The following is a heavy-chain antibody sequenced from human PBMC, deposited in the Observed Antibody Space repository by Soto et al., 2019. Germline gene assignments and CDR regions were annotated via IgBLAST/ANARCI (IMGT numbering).Heavy chain of an antibody. J-gene: IGHJ5*02. CDR1: GGSISSGDYY. V-gene: IGHV4-30-4*01. CDR2: IYYSGST. D-gene: IGHD2-2*01. Sequence: SETLSLTCTVSGGSISSGDYYWSWIRQPPGKGLEWIGYIYYSGSTYYNPSLKSRVTISVDTSKNQFSLKLSSVTAADTAVYYCARGIVLVPAAYSEGWFDPWGQGTLVTVSS. CDR3: ARGIVLVPAAYSEGWFDP.